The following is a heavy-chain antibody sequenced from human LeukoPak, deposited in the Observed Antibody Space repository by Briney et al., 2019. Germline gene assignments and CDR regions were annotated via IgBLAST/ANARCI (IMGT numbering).Heavy chain of an antibody. CDR1: GFTVSSNY. CDR3: ARDPNYYDSRGVFDY. CDR2: ISSSSSYI. Sequence: GGSLRLSCAASGFTVSSNYMSWIRQAPGKGLEWVSSISSSSSYIYYADSVKGRFTISRDNAKNSLYLQMNSLRAEDTAVYYCARDPNYYDSRGVFDYWGQGALVTVSS. V-gene: IGHV3-21*01. D-gene: IGHD3-22*01. J-gene: IGHJ4*02.